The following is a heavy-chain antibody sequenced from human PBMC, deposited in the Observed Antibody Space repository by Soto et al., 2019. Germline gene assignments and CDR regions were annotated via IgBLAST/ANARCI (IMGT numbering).Heavy chain of an antibody. Sequence: SETLSLTCTVSGASITDYYWSWFRQPPGKGLEWIGHIFYSGSTNYNPSLKSRVTISVDTSKNQFSLKLSSVTAADTAVYYCARAKGARGYSSSWYSRYYYGMDVWGQGTTVTVSS. CDR3: ARAKGARGYSSSWYSRYYYGMDV. J-gene: IGHJ6*02. CDR2: IFYSGST. CDR1: GASITDYY. D-gene: IGHD6-13*01. V-gene: IGHV4-59*01.